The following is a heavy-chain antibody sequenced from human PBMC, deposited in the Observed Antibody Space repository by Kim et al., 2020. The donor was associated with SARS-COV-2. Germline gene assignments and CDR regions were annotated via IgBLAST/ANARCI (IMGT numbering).Heavy chain of an antibody. Sequence: SETLSLTCAVYGGSFSGYYWSWIRQPPGKGLEWIGEINHSGSTNYNPSLKSRVTISVDTSKNQFSLKLSSVTAADTAVYYCASARGIYYYDPRENAFDIWGQGTMVTVSS. V-gene: IGHV4-34*01. D-gene: IGHD3-22*01. J-gene: IGHJ3*02. CDR2: INHSGST. CDR1: GGSFSGYY. CDR3: ASARGIYYYDPRENAFDI.